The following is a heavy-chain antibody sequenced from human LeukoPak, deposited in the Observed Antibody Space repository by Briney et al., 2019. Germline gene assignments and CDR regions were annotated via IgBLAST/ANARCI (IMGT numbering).Heavy chain of an antibody. Sequence: SETLSLTCTVSGGSISSSSYYWGWIRQPPGKGLEWIGSIYYSGSTYYNPSLKSRVTISVDTSKNQFSLKLSSVTAADTAVYYCARFIVVVSPLGFDPWGQGTLVTVSS. J-gene: IGHJ5*02. CDR1: GGSISSSSYY. CDR2: IYYSGST. D-gene: IGHD2-2*01. V-gene: IGHV4-39*07. CDR3: ARFIVVVSPLGFDP.